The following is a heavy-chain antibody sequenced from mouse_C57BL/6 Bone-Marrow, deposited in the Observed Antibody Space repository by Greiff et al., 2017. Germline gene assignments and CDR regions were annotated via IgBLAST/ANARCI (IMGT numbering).Heavy chain of an antibody. Sequence: EVQRVESGGDLVKPGGSLKLSCAASGFTFSSYGVSWVRQTPDKRLEWVATISSGGSYTYYPDSVKGRFTISRDNAKNTLYLQMSSLKSEDTAMYYCAIRLVAYWGQGTLVTVSA. J-gene: IGHJ3*01. CDR3: AIRLVAY. V-gene: IGHV5-6*01. CDR1: GFTFSSYG. CDR2: ISSGGSYT.